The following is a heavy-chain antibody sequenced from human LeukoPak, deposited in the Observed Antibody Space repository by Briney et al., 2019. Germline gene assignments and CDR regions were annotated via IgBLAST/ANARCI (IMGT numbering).Heavy chain of an antibody. CDR1: GFTFSSYA. CDR3: AREAIAVSSYGMDV. D-gene: IGHD6-19*01. V-gene: IGHV3-30-3*01. CDR2: ISYDGSNK. Sequence: GGSLRLSCAASGFTFSSYAMHWVRQAPGKGLEWVAVISYDGSNKYYADSVKGRFTISRDNSKNTLYLQMNSLRAEDTAVYYCAREAIAVSSYGMDVWGQGTTVTVSS. J-gene: IGHJ6*02.